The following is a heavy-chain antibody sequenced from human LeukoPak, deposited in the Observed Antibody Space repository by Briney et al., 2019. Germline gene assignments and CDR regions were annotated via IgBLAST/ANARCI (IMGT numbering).Heavy chain of an antibody. V-gene: IGHV3-23*01. CDR3: AKVSNAYGDYVFDY. CDR2: FSGSGGST. J-gene: IGHJ4*02. D-gene: IGHD4-17*01. Sequence: GGSLRLSCAASGFTFSSYAMSGVRQAPGKGLEWVSGFSGSGGSTYYADSVKGRFTISRDNSKNTLYLQMNRLRGEDTAVYYCAKVSNAYGDYVFDYWGQGTLVTVSS. CDR1: GFTFSSYA.